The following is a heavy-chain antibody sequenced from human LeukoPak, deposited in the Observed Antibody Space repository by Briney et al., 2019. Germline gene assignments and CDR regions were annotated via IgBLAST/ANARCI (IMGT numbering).Heavy chain of an antibody. J-gene: IGHJ4*02. CDR1: GGSISSSSYY. D-gene: IGHD3-3*01. CDR3: ARRVKDYDFWSGYYQPEY. CDR2: IYYSGST. Sequence: SSETLSLTCTVSGGSISSSSYYWGGIRQPPGKGLEWIGSIYYSGSTYYNPSLKSRVTISVDTSKNQFSLKLSSVTAADTAVYYCARRVKDYDFWSGYYQPEYWGQGTLVTVSS. V-gene: IGHV4-39*01.